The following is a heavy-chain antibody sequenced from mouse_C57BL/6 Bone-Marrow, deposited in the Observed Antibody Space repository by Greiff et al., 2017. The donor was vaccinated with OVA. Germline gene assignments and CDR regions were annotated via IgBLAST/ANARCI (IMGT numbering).Heavy chain of an antibody. V-gene: IGHV1-82*01. CDR1: GYAFSSSW. J-gene: IGHJ1*03. CDR3: ARSLLRYRYFDV. D-gene: IGHD1-1*01. Sequence: VQLQQSGPELVKPGASVKISCKASGYAFSSSWMNWVKQRPGQGLEWIGRLYPGDGDTNYNGKFTGKATLTADKSSSTAYMQLRSLTSEDSAVYFCARSLLRYRYFDVWGTGTTVTVSS. CDR2: LYPGDGDT.